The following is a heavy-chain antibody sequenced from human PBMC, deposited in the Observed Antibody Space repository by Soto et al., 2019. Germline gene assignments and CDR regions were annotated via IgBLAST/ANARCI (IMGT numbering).Heavy chain of an antibody. J-gene: IGHJ4*02. CDR2: IYYSGST. CDR1: EGTIGDVGYY. CDR3: ARRSAPSFCVLTAYPDY. V-gene: IGHV4-31*02. Sequence: VSEGTIGDVGYYWILNKQNPGKGLEWIGYIYYSGSTYYNPSLKSRVTISVDTSKNQFSLKLSSVTAADAAVYFCARRSAPSFCVLTAYPDYRRQRTLVTGSS. D-gene: IGHD3-9*01.